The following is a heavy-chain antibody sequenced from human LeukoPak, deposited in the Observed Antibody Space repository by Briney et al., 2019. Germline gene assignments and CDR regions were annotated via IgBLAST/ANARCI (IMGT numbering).Heavy chain of an antibody. CDR1: GGSVSNYY. D-gene: IGHD6-19*01. CDR2: IYYSGST. CDR3: ARQLYSSGWYAFDY. Sequence: PSETLSLTCSVSGGSVSNYYWSWIRQPPGKGLEWIGYIYYSGSTNYNPSLKSRVTLSVDTSKNQFSLKLSSVTAADTAVYYCARQLYSSGWYAFDYWGQGTLVTVSS. V-gene: IGHV4-59*08. J-gene: IGHJ4*02.